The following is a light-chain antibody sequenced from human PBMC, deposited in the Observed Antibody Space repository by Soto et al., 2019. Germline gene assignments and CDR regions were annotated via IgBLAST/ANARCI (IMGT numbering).Light chain of an antibody. Sequence: EIVMTQSPATLSVSPGDRAALSCRASQSDGSNLAWYQQKPGQAPRLLIYGASTRATGIPARFSGSGSGTEFTLTISSLQSEDFAIYFCQQYNNWPPDRTFGQGTKVEIK. CDR3: QQYNNWPPDRT. J-gene: IGKJ1*01. CDR2: GAS. CDR1: QSDGSN. V-gene: IGKV3-15*01.